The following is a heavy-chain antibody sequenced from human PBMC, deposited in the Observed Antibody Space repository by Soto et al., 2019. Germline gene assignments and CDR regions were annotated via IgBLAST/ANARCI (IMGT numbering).Heavy chain of an antibody. CDR3: ARGGASWYDYYYGMDV. D-gene: IGHD3-16*01. CDR1: GGSISSYY. V-gene: IGHV4-59*01. J-gene: IGHJ6*02. CDR2: IYYSGST. Sequence: SETLSLTCTVSGGSISSYYWSWIRQPPGKGLEWIGYIYYSGSTNYNPSLKSRVTISVDTSKNQFSLKLSSVTAADTAVYYCARGGASWYDYYYGMDVWGQGTTVTVSS.